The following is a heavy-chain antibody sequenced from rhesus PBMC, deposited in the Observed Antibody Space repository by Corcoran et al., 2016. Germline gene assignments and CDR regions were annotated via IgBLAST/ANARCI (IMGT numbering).Heavy chain of an antibody. V-gene: IGHV4-73*01. CDR1: GGSISGYYY. Sequence: QVQLQQWGEGLVKPSETLSLTCAVYGGSISGYYYWSWIRQPPGKGREWIGYIYGNSASTNDNPSLKNRVTISKDTSKNQFSLKLSSVTAADTAVYYCAREGIAAAGTGYYGLDSWGQGVVVTVSS. D-gene: IGHD6-25*01. J-gene: IGHJ6*01. CDR2: IYGNSAST. CDR3: AREGIAAAGTGYYGLDS.